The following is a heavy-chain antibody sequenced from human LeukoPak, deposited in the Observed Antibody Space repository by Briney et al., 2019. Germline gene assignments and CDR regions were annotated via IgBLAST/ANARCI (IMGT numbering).Heavy chain of an antibody. D-gene: IGHD3-22*01. J-gene: IGHJ5*02. Sequence: SETLSLTCAVYGGSFSGYYWSWIRQPPGKGLEWIGEINHSGSTNYNPSLKSRVTISVDTSKNQFSLKLSSVTAADTAVYYCARGRATMITRWFDPWGQGTLVTVSS. V-gene: IGHV4-34*01. CDR2: INHSGST. CDR3: ARGRATMITRWFDP. CDR1: GGSFSGYY.